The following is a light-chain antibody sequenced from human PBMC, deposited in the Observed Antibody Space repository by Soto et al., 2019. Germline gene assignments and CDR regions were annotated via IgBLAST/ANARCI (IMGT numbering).Light chain of an antibody. J-gene: IGLJ1*01. CDR1: ALPKQY. V-gene: IGLV3-25*03. CDR2: KDS. Sequence: SYELTQPPSVSVSPGQTARITCSGDALPKQYAYWYQQKPGQAPVLVIYKDSERPSGIPERFSGSSSGTTVTLTISGVQAADEADYYCQSADSSGTSYVFGTGTKLTVL. CDR3: QSADSSGTSYV.